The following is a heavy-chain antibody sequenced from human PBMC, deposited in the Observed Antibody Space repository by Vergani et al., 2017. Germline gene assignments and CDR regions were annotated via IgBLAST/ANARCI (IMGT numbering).Heavy chain of an antibody. Sequence: QVQLVQSGAEVKKPGASVKVSCKASGYTFTGYYMHWVRQAPGQGLEWMGWINPNSGGTNYAQKFQGRVTMTRDTSLSTAYMELSRLRSDDPAVYYCASPYCSGGSCGAAYYYYYGMDVWGQGTTVTVSS. CDR3: ASPYCSGGSCGAAYYYYYGMDV. V-gene: IGHV1-2*02. CDR1: GYTFTGYY. D-gene: IGHD2-15*01. J-gene: IGHJ6*02. CDR2: INPNSGGT.